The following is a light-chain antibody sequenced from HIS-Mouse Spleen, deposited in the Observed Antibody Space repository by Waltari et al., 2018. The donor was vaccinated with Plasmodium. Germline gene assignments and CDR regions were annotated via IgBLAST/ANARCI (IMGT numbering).Light chain of an antibody. V-gene: IGKV3-20*01. CDR1: QSVSSRY. CDR3: QQYGSSGT. CDR2: GAS. Sequence: EIVLTQSPGTLSFSPGERATLSCRPSQSVSSRYLAWYQQKPGQAPRLLIYGASSRATGIPDRFSGSGSGTDFTLTISRLEPEDFAVYYCQQYGSSGTFGQGTKVEIK. J-gene: IGKJ1*01.